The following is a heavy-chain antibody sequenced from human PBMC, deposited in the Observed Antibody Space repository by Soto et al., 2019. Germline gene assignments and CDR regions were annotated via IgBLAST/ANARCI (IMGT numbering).Heavy chain of an antibody. CDR2: IYHSGTT. J-gene: IGHJ5*02. CDR1: GDSVSSVNW. Sequence: SETLSLTCGVCGDSVSSVNWWSWVRQAPGKWLERLGVIYHSGTTNYNPSLTGRVTMSVDKSKNQFSLNLTSVTAADTAVYYCARVTRFFTISPCDPWGKGNLVTV. V-gene: IGHV4-4*02. D-gene: IGHD3-3*01. CDR3: ARVTRFFTISPCDP.